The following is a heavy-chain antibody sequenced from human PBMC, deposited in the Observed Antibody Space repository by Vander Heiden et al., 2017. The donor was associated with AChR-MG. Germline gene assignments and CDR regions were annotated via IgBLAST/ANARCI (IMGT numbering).Heavy chain of an antibody. D-gene: IGHD3-10*01. CDR3: AKDRGFPPRGSYFGY. CDR2: ISGSGGST. V-gene: IGHV3-23*01. Sequence: EVQLLESGGGLVQPGGSLRLSCAASGFTFSGDAMSGVRQAPGKGLEWVSAISGSGGSTYYADSVKGRFTISRDNSKNTLYLQMNSLRAEDTAVYYCAKDRGFPPRGSYFGYWGQGTLVTVSS. CDR1: GFTFSGDA. J-gene: IGHJ4*02.